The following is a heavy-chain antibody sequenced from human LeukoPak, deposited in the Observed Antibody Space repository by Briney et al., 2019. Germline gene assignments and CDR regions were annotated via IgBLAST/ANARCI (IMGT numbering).Heavy chain of an antibody. CDR2: IYPDYSDA. CDR3: VRFALTSSLDH. V-gene: IGHV5-51*01. D-gene: IGHD6-13*01. Sequence: GESLKIPCKISGYNLTNNWIGWVRQVPGKGLEWMGLIYPDYSDAKYSPSFQGQVTLSVDASISTAYLQLSGLRASDTAIYYCVRFALTSSLDHWGQGTLVTVSS. J-gene: IGHJ5*02. CDR1: GYNLTNNW.